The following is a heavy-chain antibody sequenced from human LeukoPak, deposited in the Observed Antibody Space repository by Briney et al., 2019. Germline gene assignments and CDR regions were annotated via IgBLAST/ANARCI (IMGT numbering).Heavy chain of an antibody. Sequence: SETLSLTCTVSGGSINSYYWSWIRQPPGKGLEWIGYIYYSGSTNYNPSLKSRVTISVHTSKNQFSLKLKSVTAADTAVYYCARGGYYGSGNDFRFDPWGQGTLVTVSS. D-gene: IGHD3-10*01. CDR1: GGSINSYY. V-gene: IGHV4-59*01. CDR2: IYYSGST. J-gene: IGHJ5*02. CDR3: ARGGYYGSGNDFRFDP.